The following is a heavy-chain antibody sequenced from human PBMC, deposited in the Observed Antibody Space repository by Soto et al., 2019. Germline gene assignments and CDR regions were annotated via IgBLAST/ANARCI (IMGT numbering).Heavy chain of an antibody. Sequence: ASVKVSCKASGYTFTSYGISWVRQAPGQGLEWMGWISAYNSNTNYAQKLQGRVTMTTDTSTSTAYMELRSLRSDDTAVYYCARVRDFWSGYRNDYWGQGTLVTVSS. J-gene: IGHJ4*02. V-gene: IGHV1-18*04. D-gene: IGHD3-3*01. CDR3: ARVRDFWSGYRNDY. CDR2: ISAYNSNT. CDR1: GYTFTSYG.